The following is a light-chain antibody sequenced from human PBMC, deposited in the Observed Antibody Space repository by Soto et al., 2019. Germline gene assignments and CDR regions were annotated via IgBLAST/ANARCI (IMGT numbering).Light chain of an antibody. CDR3: QQYGGSPQT. CDR1: QSVSKY. V-gene: IGKV3-20*01. CDR2: GAS. J-gene: IGKJ1*01. Sequence: EIVLTQSPGTLALSPGEGATLSCRASQSVSKYLAWYQQKPGQAPRLLIYGASSRATGIPDSFSGSGSGTDFTLTISRLEPEYFAVYYCQQYGGSPQTFGQGTKLDIK.